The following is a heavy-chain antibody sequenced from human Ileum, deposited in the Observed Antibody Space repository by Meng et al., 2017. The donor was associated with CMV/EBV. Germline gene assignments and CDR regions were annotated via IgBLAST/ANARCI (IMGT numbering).Heavy chain of an antibody. V-gene: IGHV4-34*01. CDR1: GGSFSGYY. CDR2: FNHYGST. CDR3: ASGKSNLEY. J-gene: IGHJ4*02. D-gene: IGHD4-11*01. Sequence: HVQLQEWGEGLVQPSETLSPTCAVYGGSFSGYYWSWIRQVPGKGLEWIGEFNHYGSTNYNPSLKSRVTISVDTSKNQFSLNLSSVTAADTAVYYCASGKSNLEYWGQGTLVTVSS.